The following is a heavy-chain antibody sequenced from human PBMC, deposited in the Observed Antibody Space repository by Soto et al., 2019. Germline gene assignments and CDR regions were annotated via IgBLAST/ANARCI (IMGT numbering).Heavy chain of an antibody. CDR1: GFTFRSYS. CDR2: ISDSSINI. Sequence: EVQLVESGGGLVQPGGSLRLSCAASGFTFRSYSMNWVRQAPGKGLEWVSYISDSSINIYYTGSVKGRFTIYRDNAKNTLYLQMHSLRAEDTAVYYCARELRFGELSDYCGQGTLVTVSS. D-gene: IGHD3-10*01. V-gene: IGHV3-48*01. J-gene: IGHJ4*02. CDR3: ARELRFGELSDY.